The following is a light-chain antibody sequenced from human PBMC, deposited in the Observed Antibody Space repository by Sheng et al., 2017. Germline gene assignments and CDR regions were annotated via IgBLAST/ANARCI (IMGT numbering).Light chain of an antibody. V-gene: IGKV3-11*01. J-gene: IGKJ4*01. CDR1: QSVSNY. Sequence: EIVLTQSPATLSLSPGERATLSCRASQSVSNYLAWYQQKPGQAPRLLIYDASNRATGIPARFSGSGSGTDFTLTISSLQPEDVATYYCQKYDGAPLTFGGGTKVEIK. CDR3: QKYDGAPLT. CDR2: DAS.